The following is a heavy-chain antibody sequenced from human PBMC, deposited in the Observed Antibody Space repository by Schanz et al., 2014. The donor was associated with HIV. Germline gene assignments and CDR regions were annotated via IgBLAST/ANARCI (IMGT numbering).Heavy chain of an antibody. J-gene: IGHJ6*02. Sequence: QVQLAESGGGVVQPGGSLRLSCAASGFTFSSFGMHWVRQAPGKGLEWVALIWYDGSNQYYADSVKGRFTISRDNSKNTLYLQMNSLRAEDTAVYYCAREDGWFGDIYYFGLDVWGRGTTVTVSS. CDR1: GFTFSSFG. CDR3: AREDGWFGDIYYFGLDV. CDR2: IWYDGSNQ. V-gene: IGHV3-33*01. D-gene: IGHD3-10*01.